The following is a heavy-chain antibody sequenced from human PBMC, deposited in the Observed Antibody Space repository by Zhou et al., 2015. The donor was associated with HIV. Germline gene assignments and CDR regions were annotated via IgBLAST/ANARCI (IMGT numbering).Heavy chain of an antibody. CDR2: IIPIFGTI. D-gene: IGHD3-3*01. CDR3: ARGVPIRFGVAPEPLYYFDY. Sequence: QVQLVQSGAEVRKPGSSVKVSCKASGDTFSNYAINWVRQAPGHGLEWMGGIIPIFGTINYPQKFQGRVTITADESTSTGYMEVSNLRFEDTAVYYCARGVPIRFGVAPEPLYYFDYWGQGTLVTVSS. J-gene: IGHJ4*02. CDR1: GDTFSNYA. V-gene: IGHV1-69*01.